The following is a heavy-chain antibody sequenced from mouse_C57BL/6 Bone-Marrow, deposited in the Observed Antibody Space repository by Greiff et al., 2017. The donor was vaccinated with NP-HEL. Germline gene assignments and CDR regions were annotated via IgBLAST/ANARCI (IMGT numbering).Heavy chain of an antibody. CDR1: GYTFTSYG. J-gene: IGHJ3*01. Sequence: VQLQQSGAELARPGASVKLSCKASGYTFTSYGISWVKQGTGQGLEWIGEIYPRSGNTYYNEKFKGKATMTADKSYSTAYMELRSLTTEDTAVYYCASRNYGRGFAYGDQGTLVTVTA. CDR2: IYPRSGNT. CDR3: ASRNYGRGFAY. D-gene: IGHD1-1*01. V-gene: IGHV1-81*01.